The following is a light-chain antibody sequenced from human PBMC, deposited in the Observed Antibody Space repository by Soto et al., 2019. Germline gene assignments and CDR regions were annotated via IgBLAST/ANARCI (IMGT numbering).Light chain of an antibody. CDR3: SSKTSSSSPFV. CDR1: SSNVGGNP. Sequence: QSVLTQPPSASGTPGQRVTISCSGSSSNVGGNPVNWYQHVPTTAPKLLIYTNTQRPSGVPDRFSGSKSGTSASLAISGLQADDEGDYYCSSKTSSSSPFVFGTGTKVTVL. J-gene: IGLJ1*01. V-gene: IGLV1-44*01. CDR2: TNT.